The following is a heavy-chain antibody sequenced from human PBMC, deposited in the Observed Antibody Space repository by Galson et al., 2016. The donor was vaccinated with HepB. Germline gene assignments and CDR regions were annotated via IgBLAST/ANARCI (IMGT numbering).Heavy chain of an antibody. J-gene: IGHJ6*02. D-gene: IGHD2-21*01. V-gene: IGHV3-69-1*02. CDR2: ISSSTYI. CDR3: ARDLGVVYYYGMDV. Sequence: QAPGKGLECVSSISSSTYIYYADSVKGRFTISRDNAENSLFLQMNSLRADDTAVYYCARDLGVVYYYGMDVWGQGTTVTVSS.